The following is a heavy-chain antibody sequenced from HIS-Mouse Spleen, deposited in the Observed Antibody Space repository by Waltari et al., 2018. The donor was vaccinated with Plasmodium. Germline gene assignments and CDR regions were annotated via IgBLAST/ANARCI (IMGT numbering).Heavy chain of an antibody. Sequence: EVQLLASGGGLVQPGGSLRLSCAASGLTFSSYAMSWVRQAPGKGLEWVSGISGSGVTTYYADSVKGRFTISRDNSKNTLYLQMKSLRAEDTAVYYCASSWYWYFDLWGRGTLVTVSS. D-gene: IGHD6-13*01. J-gene: IGHJ2*01. CDR1: GLTFSSYA. CDR2: ISGSGVTT. CDR3: ASSWYWYFDL. V-gene: IGHV3-23*01.